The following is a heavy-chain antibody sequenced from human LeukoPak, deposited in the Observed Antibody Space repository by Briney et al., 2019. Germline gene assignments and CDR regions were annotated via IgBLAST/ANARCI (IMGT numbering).Heavy chain of an antibody. Sequence: GGSLRLSCTASGFTFSSYGMHWVRQAPGKGLEWVAFIRYDGSNKYYADSVKGRFTITRDNSKNTLYLQMNSLRAEDTAVYYYAKDRLAYCGGDCYSWYFQHWGQGTLVTVSS. D-gene: IGHD2-21*01. CDR3: AKDRLAYCGGDCYSWYFQH. CDR2: IRYDGSNK. V-gene: IGHV3-30*02. J-gene: IGHJ1*01. CDR1: GFTFSSYG.